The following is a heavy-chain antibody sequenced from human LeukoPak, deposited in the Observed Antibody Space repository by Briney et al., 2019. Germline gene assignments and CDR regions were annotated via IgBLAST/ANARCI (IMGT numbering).Heavy chain of an antibody. CDR1: GXTVSSNH. CDR2: FSGSGGST. V-gene: IGHV3-23*01. D-gene: IGHD3-10*01. J-gene: IGHJ4*02. Sequence: PGGSLTLSCAVSGXTVSSNHVSWVRQAPGKGLEWVSAFSGSGGSTYYADSVKGRFTISRVNSKNTLYLQMNSLRAEDTAVYYCAKDVVRGVMWYFDYWGQGTLVTVSS. CDR3: AKDVVRGVMWYFDY.